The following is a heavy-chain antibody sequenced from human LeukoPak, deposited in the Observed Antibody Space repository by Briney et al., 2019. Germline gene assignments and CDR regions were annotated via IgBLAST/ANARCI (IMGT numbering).Heavy chain of an antibody. CDR2: IYSSGST. J-gene: IGHJ4*02. CDR1: GASVSGSNYY. V-gene: IGHV4-39*01. D-gene: IGHD1-26*01. Sequence: PSQTLSLTCAVSGASVSGSNYYWGWIRQPPGKGLEWIGNIYSSGSTYYNASLQSRVTISIDTSKNQFSLRLNSVTAADTAMYYCAKSGGYGLIDYWGQGTRVTVSS. CDR3: AKSGGYGLIDY.